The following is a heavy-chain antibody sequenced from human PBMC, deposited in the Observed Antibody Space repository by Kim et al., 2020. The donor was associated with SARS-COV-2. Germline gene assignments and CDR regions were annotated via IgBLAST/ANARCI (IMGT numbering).Heavy chain of an antibody. CDR2: INPNNGDT. D-gene: IGHD7-27*01. Sequence: ASVKVSCKSSGYTFTGYYLHWIRQAPGQGLEWMGRINPNNGDTKFGQNFQGRVTMTRDTSISTAHLELNRLSFDDTAVYYCTRALVTGDEFDYWGQGTLVTVSS. CDR1: GYTFTGYY. CDR3: TRALVTGDEFDY. V-gene: IGHV1-2*06. J-gene: IGHJ4*02.